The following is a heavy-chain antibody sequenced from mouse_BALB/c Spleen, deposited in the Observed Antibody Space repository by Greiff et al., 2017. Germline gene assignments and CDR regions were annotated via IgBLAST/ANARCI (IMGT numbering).Heavy chain of an antibody. V-gene: IGHV3-2*02. CDR3: ARWLLRYYAMDY. J-gene: IGHJ4*01. CDR2: ISYSGST. CDR1: GYSITSDYA. Sequence: EVKLQESGPGLVKPSQSLSLTCTVTGYSITSDYAWNWIRQFPGNKLEWMGYISYSGSTSYNPSLKSRISITRDTSKNQFFLQLNSVTTEDTATYYCARWLLRYYAMDYWGQGTSVTVSS. D-gene: IGHD2-3*01.